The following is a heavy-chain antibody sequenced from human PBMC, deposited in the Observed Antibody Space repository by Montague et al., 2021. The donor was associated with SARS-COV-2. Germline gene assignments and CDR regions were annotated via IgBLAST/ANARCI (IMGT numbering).Heavy chain of an antibody. CDR2: LSYSGST. J-gene: IGHJ4*02. V-gene: IGHV4-39*02. CDR3: ARPGCGSAWVYVDY. Sequence: SETLSLTCTVSGESIDRGTYYWGWIRQPPGKGLEWIGSLSYSGSTSYNPSLKSRVTISMDTSKNHFSLKVNSVTATDTAVYLCARPGCGSAWVYVDYWGQGTLVSVSS. CDR1: GESIDRGTYY. D-gene: IGHD6-25*01.